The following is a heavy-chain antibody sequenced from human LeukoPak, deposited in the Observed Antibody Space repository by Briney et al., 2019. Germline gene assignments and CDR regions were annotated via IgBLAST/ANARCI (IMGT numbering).Heavy chain of an antibody. CDR2: FDPEDGET. CDR1: GYTLTELS. Sequence: ASVKVSCKVSGYTLTELSMHWVRQAPGKGLEWMGGFDPEDGETIYAQKFQGRVTITADESTSTAYMELSSLRSDDTAVYYCARDWSGYNPIYYFDHWGQGTLVTVSS. J-gene: IGHJ4*02. V-gene: IGHV1-24*01. D-gene: IGHD5-24*01. CDR3: ARDWSGYNPIYYFDH.